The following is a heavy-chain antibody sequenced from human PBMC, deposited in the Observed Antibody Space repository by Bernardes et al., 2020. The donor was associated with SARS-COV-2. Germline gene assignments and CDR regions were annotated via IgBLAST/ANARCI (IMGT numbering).Heavy chain of an antibody. J-gene: IGHJ6*02. CDR1: GYSFTSYW. V-gene: IGHV5-51*01. CDR2: IYPGDSDT. CDR3: ARHSFRWSHGEYYYYGMDV. Sequence: GESLKISCKGSGYSFTSYWIGWVRQMPGKGLEWMGIIYPGDSDTRYSPSFQGQVTISADKSISTAYLQWSSLKASDTAMYYCARHSFRWSHGEYYYYGMDVWGQGTTVTVSS. D-gene: IGHD2-15*01.